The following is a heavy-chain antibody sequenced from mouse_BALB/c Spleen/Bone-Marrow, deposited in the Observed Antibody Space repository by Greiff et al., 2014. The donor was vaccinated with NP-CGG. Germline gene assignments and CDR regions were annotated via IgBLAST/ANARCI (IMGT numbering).Heavy chain of an antibody. Sequence: EVQLVESGGGLVQPGGFLRLSFSTSGFTFTDHYMSWVRQPPGKALEWLGFIRNKANGYTTEYSASVKGRFTISRDNSQSIAYLQMNTLRAEDSATYYCARDYLYYFDYWGQDTTLTVSS. V-gene: IGHV7-3*02. J-gene: IGHJ2*01. D-gene: IGHD2-1*01. CDR1: GFTFTDHY. CDR2: IRNKANGYTT. CDR3: ARDYLYYFDY.